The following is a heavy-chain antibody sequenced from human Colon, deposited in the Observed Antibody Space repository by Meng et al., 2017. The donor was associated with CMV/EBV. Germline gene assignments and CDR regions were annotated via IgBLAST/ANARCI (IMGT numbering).Heavy chain of an antibody. V-gene: IGHV4-59*11. Sequence: GSLRLSCTVSNGSLTNPHWAWVRRPPGKGLEWIAYVHVSGTTKYNPSLQSRGAISLDASKNQFSLKLTSVTAADTAVYYCARYCGGHAGCPYSAMDVWGQGTTVTVSS. CDR2: VHVSGTT. CDR3: ARYCGGHAGCPYSAMDV. D-gene: IGHD2-21*01. J-gene: IGHJ6*02. CDR1: NGSLTNPH.